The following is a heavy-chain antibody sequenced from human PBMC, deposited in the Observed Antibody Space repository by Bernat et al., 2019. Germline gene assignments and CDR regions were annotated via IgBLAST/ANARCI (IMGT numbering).Heavy chain of an antibody. Sequence: QVQLQESGPGLVKPSQTLSLTCTVSGGSISSGGYYWSWIRQHPGKGLEWIGYIYYSGSTYYNPSLKSRVTISVDTSKNQFSLKLSSVTAADTAVYYCAGDYSGSGYYGDFDYWGQGTLVTVSS. CDR2: IYYSGST. CDR1: GGSISSGGYY. D-gene: IGHD3-3*01. J-gene: IGHJ4*02. CDR3: AGDYSGSGYYGDFDY. V-gene: IGHV4-31*03.